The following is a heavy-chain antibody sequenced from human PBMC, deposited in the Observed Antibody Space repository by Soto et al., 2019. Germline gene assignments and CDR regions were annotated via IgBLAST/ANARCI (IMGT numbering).Heavy chain of an antibody. CDR1: GGGSISSSSYF. D-gene: IGHD4-4*01. V-gene: IGHV4-39*07. CDR2: INHRGSV. Sequence: SETLSLTCTVSGGGSISSSSYFWGWIRQPPGRGLEWIGSINHRGSVYYNPSLKSRVTISVDRSKNQFSLKLSSVTAADTAVYYCARGMTTVTTLDYWGQGTLVTVSS. CDR3: ARGMTTVTTLDY. J-gene: IGHJ4*02.